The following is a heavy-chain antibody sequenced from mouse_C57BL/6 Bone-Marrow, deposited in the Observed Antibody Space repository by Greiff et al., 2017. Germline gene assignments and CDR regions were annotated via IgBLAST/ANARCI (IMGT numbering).Heavy chain of an antibody. V-gene: IGHV10-1*01. Sequence: DVKLQESGGGLVQPKGSLKLSCAASGFSFNTYAMNWVRQAPGKGLEWVARIRSKSNNYATYYADSVKDRFTISRDDSESMLYLQMNNLKTEDTAMYYCVRNLPPYYSNYVDYAMDYWGQGTSGTVSS. CDR3: VRNLPPYYSNYVDYAMDY. D-gene: IGHD2-5*01. CDR1: GFSFNTYA. CDR2: IRSKSNNYAT. J-gene: IGHJ4*01.